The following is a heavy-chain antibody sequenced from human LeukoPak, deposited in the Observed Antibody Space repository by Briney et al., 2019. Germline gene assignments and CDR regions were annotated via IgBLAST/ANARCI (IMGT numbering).Heavy chain of an antibody. CDR3: AVSAGDYFDY. Sequence: SETLSLTCTVSGGSISSNNYYWGWIRQPPGKGLEWIGTIYYSGSTYYNPSLKSRVTIPVDTSKNQFSLKLSSVTAADTAVYYCAVSAGDYFDYWGQGTLVTVSS. CDR1: GGSISSNNYY. V-gene: IGHV4-39*01. D-gene: IGHD3-10*01. CDR2: IYYSGST. J-gene: IGHJ4*02.